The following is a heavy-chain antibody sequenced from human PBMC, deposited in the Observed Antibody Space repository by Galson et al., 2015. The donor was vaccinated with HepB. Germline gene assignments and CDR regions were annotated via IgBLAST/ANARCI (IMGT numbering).Heavy chain of an antibody. CDR3: ARGGGNTYYYDSSGYSDWYFDL. D-gene: IGHD3-22*01. CDR2: IYSGGST. CDR1: GFTVSSNY. J-gene: IGHJ2*01. V-gene: IGHV3-53*01. Sequence: SLRLSCAASGFTVSSNYMSWVRQAPGKGLEWVSVIYSGGSTYYADSVKGRFTISRDNSKNTLYLQMNSLRAEDTAVYYCARGGGNTYYYDSSGYSDWYFDLWGRGTLVTVSS.